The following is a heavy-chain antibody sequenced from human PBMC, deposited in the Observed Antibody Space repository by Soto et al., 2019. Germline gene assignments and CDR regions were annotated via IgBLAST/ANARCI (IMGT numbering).Heavy chain of an antibody. CDR1: GFSLSTYHMG. J-gene: IGHJ4*02. Sequence: QITLKESGPTLVRPAQTLTLTCDFSGFSLSTYHMGVAWIRQPPGKALEWLALIYWDDDKRYSLSLKDRLAISKDTSSNQVVLTITNMDPGDTATYFCAHAGDYALLTFDHWGPGTLVTVSS. CDR3: AHAGDYALLTFDH. D-gene: IGHD4-17*01. CDR2: IYWDDDK. V-gene: IGHV2-5*02.